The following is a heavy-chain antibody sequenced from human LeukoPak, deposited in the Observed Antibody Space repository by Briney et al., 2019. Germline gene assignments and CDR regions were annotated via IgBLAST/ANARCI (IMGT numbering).Heavy chain of an antibody. CDR3: AKDRRRWELLPLTYI. V-gene: IGHV3-23*01. D-gene: IGHD1-26*01. CDR1: GFTFSSYA. CDR2: ISGSGGST. J-gene: IGHJ3*02. Sequence: PGGSLRLSCAASGFTFSSYAMSWVRQAPGKGLEWVSAISGSGGSTYYADSVKGRFTIFRDNSKNTLYLQMNSLRAEDTAVYYCAKDRRRWELLPLTYIWGQGTMVTVSS.